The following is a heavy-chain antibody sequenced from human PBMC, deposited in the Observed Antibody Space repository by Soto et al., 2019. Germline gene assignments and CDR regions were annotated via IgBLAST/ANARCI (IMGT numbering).Heavy chain of an antibody. J-gene: IGHJ6*02. D-gene: IGHD2-2*01. CDR2: IYYSGST. Sequence: PSETLSLTCTVSGGSISNYYWSWIRQPPGKGLEWIGYIYYSGSTNYNPSLKSRVTISVDTSKNQFSLKLSSVTAADTAVYYCARGTPARYYFYGLDVWGQGTTVTVSS. CDR1: GGSISNYY. V-gene: IGHV4-59*01. CDR3: ARGTPARYYFYGLDV.